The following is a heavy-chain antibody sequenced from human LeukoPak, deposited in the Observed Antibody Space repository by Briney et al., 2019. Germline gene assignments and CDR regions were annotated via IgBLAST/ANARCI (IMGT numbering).Heavy chain of an antibody. CDR3: AKDHSGSYPLAFDY. D-gene: IGHD1-26*01. V-gene: IGHV3-7*03. Sequence: GGSLRLSCAASGFSLSGYWMTWVRQAPGKGLEWVANINRDGSQKNHVDSVQGRFTISRDNAKNSLYLQMNSLRAEDTAVYYCAKDHSGSYPLAFDYWGQGTLVTVSS. J-gene: IGHJ4*02. CDR2: INRDGSQK. CDR1: GFSLSGYW.